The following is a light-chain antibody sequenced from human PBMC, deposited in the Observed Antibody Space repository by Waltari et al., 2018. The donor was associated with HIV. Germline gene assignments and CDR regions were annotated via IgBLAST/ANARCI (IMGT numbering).Light chain of an antibody. CDR2: GND. V-gene: IGLV1-44*01. J-gene: IGLJ2*01. CDR3: ATWDFSRNGRVV. CDR1: SSNIGRNA. Sequence: QSVLTQPPSASGTPGQRVTISCSGSSSNIGRNAVNWYQHLPGTAPKLLIYGNDERPSGVPDRFSGSKSGTSASVAISGLQSEDEGDYYCATWDFSRNGRVVFGGGTKLTVL.